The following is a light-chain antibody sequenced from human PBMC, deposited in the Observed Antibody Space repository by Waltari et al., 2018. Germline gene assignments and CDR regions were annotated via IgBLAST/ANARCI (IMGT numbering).Light chain of an antibody. CDR2: GAS. CDR3: QQYGETPWT. CDR1: KSVPPNY. V-gene: IGKV3-20*01. J-gene: IGKJ1*01. Sequence: EIVLTQSPGTLSLSPGERATLSCRSTKSVPPNYLAWYQQTPGPAPRLTISGASSRATGIPDRCSGRGSGTDFTLTIARLEPEDVALYYCQQYGETPWTFGQGTKVDLK.